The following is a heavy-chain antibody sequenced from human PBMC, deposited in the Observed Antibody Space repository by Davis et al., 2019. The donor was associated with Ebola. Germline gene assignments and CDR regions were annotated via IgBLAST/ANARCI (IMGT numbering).Heavy chain of an antibody. J-gene: IGHJ3*02. CDR1: GFIFSSYV. CDR2: LGTSADT. V-gene: IGHV3-23*01. D-gene: IGHD1-26*01. CDR3: AKDTSNIWFDI. Sequence: PGGSLRLSCAASGFIFSSYVMSWVRQAPGKGLEWVSTLGTSADTYYADSVKGRFTISRDNSENTLYLQMNGLGVEDTAIYYCAKDTSNIWFDIWGQGTMVTVSS.